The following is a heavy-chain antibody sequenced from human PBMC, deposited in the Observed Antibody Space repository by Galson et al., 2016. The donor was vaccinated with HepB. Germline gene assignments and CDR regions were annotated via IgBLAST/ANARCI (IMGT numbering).Heavy chain of an antibody. Sequence: SLRLSCAASGFAFRNYAMSWVRQAPGKGLEWVSGISWSGGSTAYADSVKGRFTISRDNATTSLSLQMNSLRAEDSALYSCARVASITETWFGDSWGQGTLVTVSS. V-gene: IGHV3-20*04. J-gene: IGHJ5*02. CDR1: GFAFRNYA. CDR2: ISWSGGST. CDR3: ARVASITETWFGDS. D-gene: IGHD3-10*01.